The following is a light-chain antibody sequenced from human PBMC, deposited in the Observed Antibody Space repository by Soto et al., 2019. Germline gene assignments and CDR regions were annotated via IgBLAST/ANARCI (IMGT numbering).Light chain of an antibody. V-gene: IGLV2-23*01. CDR1: SSDVGYYNL. Sequence: QSALTQPASVSGSPGQSITISCTGASSDVGYYNLVSWYQQHPGKTPKLMIYEGSKRPSGASNRFSGSKSGNTASLTISGLQAEDEADYYCCSYAGSSTPYVFGTGTKVTVL. J-gene: IGLJ1*01. CDR3: CSYAGSSTPYV. CDR2: EGS.